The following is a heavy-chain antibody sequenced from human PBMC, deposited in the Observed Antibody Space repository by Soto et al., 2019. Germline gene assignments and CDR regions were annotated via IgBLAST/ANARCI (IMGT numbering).Heavy chain of an antibody. J-gene: IGHJ5*02. D-gene: IGHD3-9*01. CDR2: IDPSDSYT. Sequence: PGESLKISCKGSGYSFTSYWISWVRQMPGKGLEWMGRIDPSDSYTNYSPSFQGHVTISADKSISTAYLQWSSLKASDTAMYYCARVDYDILTGYYFRFDPWGQGTLVTVSS. CDR3: ARVDYDILTGYYFRFDP. CDR1: GYSFTSYW. V-gene: IGHV5-10-1*01.